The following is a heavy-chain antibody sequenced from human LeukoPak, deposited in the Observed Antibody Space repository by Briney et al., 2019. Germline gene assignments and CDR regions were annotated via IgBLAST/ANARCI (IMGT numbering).Heavy chain of an antibody. J-gene: IGHJ4*02. CDR1: GFSLSSSGER. CDR2: IYWDADT. D-gene: IGHD6-19*01. CDR3: AHRPGGISGWEFYFDY. V-gene: IGHV2-5*02. Sequence: SGPTLVKPTQTLTRSCTFAGFSLSSSGERVGWLRQRPGQALEWRALIYWDADTRYRPSLKSRLTITKDTSKNQVVLTMTNMDPVDTGTYYCAHRPGGISGWEFYFDYWGQGTLITVSS.